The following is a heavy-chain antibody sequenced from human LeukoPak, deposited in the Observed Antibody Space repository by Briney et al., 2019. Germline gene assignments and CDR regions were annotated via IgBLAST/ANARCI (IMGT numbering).Heavy chain of an antibody. D-gene: IGHD3-10*01. J-gene: IGHJ4*02. CDR3: ARDTGGIPHFDY. V-gene: IGHV3-48*01. CDR2: ISSTSSNM. CDR1: GFTFSSYS. Sequence: GGSLRLSCAASGFTFSSYSMNWVRQAPGKGLEWVSYISSTSSNMYYADSVKGRFTVSRDNAKNSLYLQMNSLRAEDTAVYYCARDTGGIPHFDYWGQGTLVTVSS.